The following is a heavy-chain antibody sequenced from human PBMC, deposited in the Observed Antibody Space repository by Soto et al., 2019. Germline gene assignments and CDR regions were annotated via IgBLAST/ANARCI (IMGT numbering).Heavy chain of an antibody. V-gene: IGHV3-23*01. J-gene: IGHJ4*02. CDR1: GFTFSSYT. D-gene: IGHD3-22*01. CDR2: ISGNGENT. Sequence: EVQLLESGGGLVQPGGSLRLSCAASGFTFSSYTMTWVRQAPGKGPEWVAAISGNGENTKYADSVKGRFTISRDNSKNTVYLQINSLRADDTAVYYCARSRIVMIVVVVPYFWDSWGQGALVTVSS. CDR3: ARSRIVMIVVVVPYFWDS.